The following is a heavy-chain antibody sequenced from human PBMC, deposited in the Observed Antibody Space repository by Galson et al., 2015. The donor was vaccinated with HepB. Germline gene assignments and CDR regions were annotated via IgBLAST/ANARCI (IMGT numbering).Heavy chain of an antibody. J-gene: IGHJ4*02. CDR1: GGTFSSYS. CDR3: AKAPATIFGVLERFNY. CDR2: IITILRSP. D-gene: IGHD3-3*01. Sequence: SVKVSCKASGGTFSSYSIVWVRQAPGQGLEWMGRIITILRSPNYAQRFQGRLTITADKSTGTAYMELRAEDTAIYYCAKAPATIFGVLERFNYWGQGTLVTVSS. V-gene: IGHV1-69*08.